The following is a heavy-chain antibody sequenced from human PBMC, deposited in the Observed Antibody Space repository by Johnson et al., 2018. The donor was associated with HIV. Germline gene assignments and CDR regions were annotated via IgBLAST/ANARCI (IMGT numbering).Heavy chain of an antibody. J-gene: IGHJ3*02. CDR2: INWNGGST. CDR3: ARDLSGSYRSDAFDI. CDR1: GFSFDDYG. D-gene: IGHD1-26*01. V-gene: IGHV3-20*04. Sequence: VQLVESGGGVVRPGGSLRLSCAASGFSFDDYGMGWVRQVPGKGVEWVSGINWNGGSTGYADSVKGRFTISRDNAKNSLYLQMNSLRAEDTAVYYCARDLSGSYRSDAFDIWGQGTMVTVSS.